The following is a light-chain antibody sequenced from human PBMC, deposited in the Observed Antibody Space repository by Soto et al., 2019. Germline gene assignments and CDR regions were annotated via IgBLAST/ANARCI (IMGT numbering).Light chain of an antibody. CDR3: RSYDSSLSVWV. V-gene: IGLV1-40*01. CDR1: SSNIGAGYD. CDR2: CNS. Sequence: QAVLTQPPSVSGAPGQRVTISCTGSSSNIGAGYDVPWYQQLPGTAPKLLIYCNSNRPSGVPDRFSGSKSGTSASLAITGLQAEDEADYYCRSYDSSLSVWVFGGGTKLTVL. J-gene: IGLJ3*02.